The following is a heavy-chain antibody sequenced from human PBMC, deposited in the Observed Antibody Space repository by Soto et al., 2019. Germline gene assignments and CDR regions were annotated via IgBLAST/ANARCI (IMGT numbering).Heavy chain of an antibody. Sequence: SVKVSCKTSGGTFSTFGISWVRQAPGQGLEWMGGIIPFFGTAEYSQKFEDRVTITAGESTNTVYMDLRSLTSEDTAIYYCARTAPMDAGAKYYYDFWGQGAMVTVSS. CDR3: ARTAPMDAGAKYYYDF. CDR2: IIPFFGTA. V-gene: IGHV1-69*13. CDR1: GGTFSTFG. J-gene: IGHJ4*02. D-gene: IGHD3-16*01.